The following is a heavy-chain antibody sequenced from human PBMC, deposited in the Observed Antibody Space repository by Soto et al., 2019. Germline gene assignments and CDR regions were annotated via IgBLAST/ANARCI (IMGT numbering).Heavy chain of an antibody. Sequence: QVQLQQWGAGLLKPSETLSLTCAVYGGSFSGYYWSWIRQPPGKGPEWIGEINHSGSTNYNPSLKSRVTISVDTSKNQFSLKLSSVTAADTAVYYCARDSRKNYYYYYYMDVWGKGTTVTVSS. V-gene: IGHV4-34*01. J-gene: IGHJ6*03. CDR2: INHSGST. D-gene: IGHD6-13*01. CDR3: ARDSRKNYYYYYYMDV. CDR1: GGSFSGYY.